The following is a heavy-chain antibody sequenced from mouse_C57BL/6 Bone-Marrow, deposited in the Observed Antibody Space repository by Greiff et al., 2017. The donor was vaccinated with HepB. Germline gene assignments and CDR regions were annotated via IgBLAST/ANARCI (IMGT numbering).Heavy chain of an antibody. J-gene: IGHJ4*01. CDR3: ARWRIYYDLYYAMDY. CDR1: GFPFSDYY. V-gene: IGHV5-16*01. Sequence: MLVESEGGLVQPGSSMKLSCTASGFPFSDYYMAWVRQVPEKGLEWVANINYDGSSTYYLDSLKSRFIISRDNAKSILYLQMSSLKSEDTATYYCARWRIYYDLYYAMDYWGQGTSVTVSS. D-gene: IGHD2-4*01. CDR2: INYDGSST.